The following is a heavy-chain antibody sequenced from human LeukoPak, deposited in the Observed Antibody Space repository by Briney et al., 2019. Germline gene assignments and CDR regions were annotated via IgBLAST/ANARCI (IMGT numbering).Heavy chain of an antibody. CDR1: GYTFTSYG. J-gene: IGHJ5*02. D-gene: IGHD6-19*01. CDR2: ISAYNGNT. CDR3: ARDKTDSSGWHPNWFDP. Sequence: ASVKVSCTTSGYTFTSYGISWVRQAPGQGLEWMGRISAYNGNTNYAQKLQGRVTMTTDTSTSTAYMELRSLRSDDTAVYYCARDKTDSSGWHPNWFDPWGQGTMVTVSS. V-gene: IGHV1-18*04.